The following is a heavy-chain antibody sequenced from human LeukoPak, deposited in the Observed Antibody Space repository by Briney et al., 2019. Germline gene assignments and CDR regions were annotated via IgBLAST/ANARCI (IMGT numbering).Heavy chain of an antibody. D-gene: IGHD2-2*01. V-gene: IGHV1-69*13. Sequence: ASVKVSCKASGGTFSSYAISWVRQAPGQGLEWMGGIIPIFGTANYAQKFQGRVTITADESTSTAYMELSSLRSEDTAVYYCARGSPLGYCSSTSCYGWFDPWGQGTLVTVSS. CDR1: GGTFSSYA. CDR2: IIPIFGTA. J-gene: IGHJ5*02. CDR3: ARGSPLGYCSSTSCYGWFDP.